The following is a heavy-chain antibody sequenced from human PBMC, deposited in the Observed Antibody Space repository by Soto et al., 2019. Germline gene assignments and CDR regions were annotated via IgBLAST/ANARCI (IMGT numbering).Heavy chain of an antibody. D-gene: IGHD5-12*01. Sequence: QVQLVESGGGVVQPGRSLRLSCAASGFTFSSYGMHWVRQAPGKGLEWVAVIWYDGSNKYYADSVKGRFTISRDNSKNMLYLQMNSLRAEDTAVYYCAREATSLQVDTIMHYYYGMDGWGQGTTVTVSS. CDR1: GFTFSSYG. CDR3: AREATSLQVDTIMHYYYGMDG. V-gene: IGHV3-33*01. J-gene: IGHJ6*02. CDR2: IWYDGSNK.